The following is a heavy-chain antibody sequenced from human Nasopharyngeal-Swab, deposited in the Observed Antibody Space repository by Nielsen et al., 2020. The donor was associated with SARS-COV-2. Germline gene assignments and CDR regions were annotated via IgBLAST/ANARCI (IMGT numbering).Heavy chain of an antibody. V-gene: IGHV3-30*03. CDR3: ASLRADTPDFAY. Sequence: GGSLRLSCVASRFTFSRWPTHWVRQAPGKGLEWVTVISSDGSDKQYVDSVKGRFTISRDNSKNTLYLQVKSLRADDTGVYYCASLRADTPDFAYLGQGTLVTVSS. D-gene: IGHD2-15*01. J-gene: IGHJ4*02. CDR1: RFTFSRWP. CDR2: ISSDGSDK.